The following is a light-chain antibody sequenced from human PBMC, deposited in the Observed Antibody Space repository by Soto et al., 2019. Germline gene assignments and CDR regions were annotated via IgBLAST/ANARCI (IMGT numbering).Light chain of an antibody. CDR3: QSYDSSLSGYV. V-gene: IGLV1-40*01. CDR1: SSNIGAGFD. CDR2: GST. J-gene: IGLJ1*01. Sequence: QSALTQPPSASGSPGQSVTISCTGSSSNIGAGFDVHWYQHLPGTAPKLLIYGSTNRPSGVPDRFSGSKSGTSASLAITGLQAEDEADYYCQSYDSSLSGYVFGTGTKLTVL.